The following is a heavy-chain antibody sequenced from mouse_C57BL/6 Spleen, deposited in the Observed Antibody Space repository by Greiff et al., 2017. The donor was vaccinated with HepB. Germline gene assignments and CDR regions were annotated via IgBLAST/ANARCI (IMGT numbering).Heavy chain of an antibody. CDR3: ARESWAWFAY. CDR2: ISYDGSN. Sequence: EVKLMESGPGLVKPSQSLSLTCSVTGYSITSGYYWNWIRQFPGNKLEWMGYISYDGSNNYNPSLKNRISITRDTSKNQFFLKLNSVTTEDTATYYCARESWAWFAYWGQGTLVTVSA. V-gene: IGHV3-6*01. J-gene: IGHJ3*01. CDR1: GYSITSGYY. D-gene: IGHD4-1*01.